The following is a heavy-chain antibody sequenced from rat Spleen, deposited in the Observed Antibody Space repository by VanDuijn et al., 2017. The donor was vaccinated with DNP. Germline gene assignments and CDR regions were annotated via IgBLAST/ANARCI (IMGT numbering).Heavy chain of an antibody. J-gene: IGHJ1*01. CDR3: ARRRSIYWYFDF. Sequence: EVQLVESGGGLVQPGRSLKLSCAASGFTFSDYAMAWVRQAPKKGLEWVATIIYEGSRTYYRDSVKGRFTISRDYAKNTHYLQMDSLRSEDTATYYCARRRSIYWYFDFWGPGTVVTVSS. CDR2: IIYEGSRT. CDR1: GFTFSDYA. V-gene: IGHV5-17*01. D-gene: IGHD1-2*01.